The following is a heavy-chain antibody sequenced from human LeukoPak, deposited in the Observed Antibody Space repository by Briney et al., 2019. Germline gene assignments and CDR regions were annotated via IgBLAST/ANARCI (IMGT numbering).Heavy chain of an antibody. CDR3: ARGPREYCSSTSCSFDY. CDR1: GFNLGSNW. V-gene: IGHV3-7*01. D-gene: IGHD2-2*01. Sequence: PGGSLRLSCATSGFNLGSNWMSWVRQAPGKGLEWVANIKQDGSEKYYVDSVEGRFTLFRDNAKNSLYLQMSSLRAEDTAVYYCARGPREYCSSTSCSFDYWGQGTLVTVSS. J-gene: IGHJ4*02. CDR2: IKQDGSEK.